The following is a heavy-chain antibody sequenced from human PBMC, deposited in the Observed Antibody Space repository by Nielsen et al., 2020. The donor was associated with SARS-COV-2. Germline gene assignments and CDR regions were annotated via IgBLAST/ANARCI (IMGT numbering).Heavy chain of an antibody. CDR3: AKDPDDYYDSSGYYPDAFDI. CDR2: ISGSGGST. V-gene: IGHV3-23*01. J-gene: IGHJ3*02. CDR1: GFTFSSYA. D-gene: IGHD3-22*01. Sequence: GGSLRLSCAASGFTFSSYAMSWVRQAPGKGLEWVSAISGSGGSTYYADSVKGRFTISRDNSKNTLYLQMNSLRAEDTAVYYCAKDPDDYYDSSGYYPDAFDIWGQGTMVTVSS.